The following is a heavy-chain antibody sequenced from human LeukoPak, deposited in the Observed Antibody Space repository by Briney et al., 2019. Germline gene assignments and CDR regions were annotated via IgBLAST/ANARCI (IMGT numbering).Heavy chain of an antibody. V-gene: IGHV3-11*06. CDR1: GFTFGDYA. CDR3: ARDHNYAFDN. Sequence: PGGSLRLSCTASGFTFGDYAMNWVRQAPGKGLEWISYIGISSGNTKYADPVKGRFTISADNARNSLYLQMNSLRVEDTAVYYCARDHNYAFDNWGQGTLVSVSS. J-gene: IGHJ4*02. D-gene: IGHD1-1*01. CDR2: IGISSGNT.